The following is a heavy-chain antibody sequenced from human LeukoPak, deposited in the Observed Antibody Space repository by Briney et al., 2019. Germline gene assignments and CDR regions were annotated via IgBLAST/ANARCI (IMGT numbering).Heavy chain of an antibody. CDR2: IWYDGSNK. CDR1: GFNFGIHG. CDR3: AKAAHSSSWYYFDY. Sequence: GGSLRLSCAASGFNFGIHGMHWVRQAPGKGLEWVAVIWYDGSNKYYPDSVKGRFTFSRDNSKNTLYLQMNSLRTEDTAVYYCAKAAHSSSWYYFDYWGQGTLVTVSS. D-gene: IGHD6-13*01. V-gene: IGHV3-30*02. J-gene: IGHJ4*02.